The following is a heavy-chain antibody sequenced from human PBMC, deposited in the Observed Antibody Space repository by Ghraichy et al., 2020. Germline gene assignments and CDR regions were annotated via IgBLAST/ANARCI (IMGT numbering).Heavy chain of an antibody. V-gene: IGHV6-1*01. Sequence: SETLSLTCAISGDSVSSNSAAWNWIRQSPSRGLEWLGRTYYRSKWYNDYAVSVKSRITINSDTSKNQFSLQMNSVTAEDTAVYYCARDPGDTSGYYWAFFDYWGQGTLVTVSS. D-gene: IGHD3-22*01. CDR2: TYYRSKWYN. J-gene: IGHJ4*02. CDR1: GDSVSSNSAA. CDR3: ARDPGDTSGYYWAFFDY.